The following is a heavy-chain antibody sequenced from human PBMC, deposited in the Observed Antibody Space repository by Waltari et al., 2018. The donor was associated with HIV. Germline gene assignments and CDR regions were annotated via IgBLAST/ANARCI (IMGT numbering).Heavy chain of an antibody. Sequence: EVQLVESGGDLVQPGRSLRLSCAASGFTFDAYAIHWVRQAPGKGLEWVSGINWNSDNIGYADSVKGRFTISRDHAKNSLYLQMNSLRPEDTALYYCAKAYDSSGFQYYFDYWGQGTLVTVSS. D-gene: IGHD3-22*01. V-gene: IGHV3-9*01. CDR3: AKAYDSSGFQYYFDY. J-gene: IGHJ4*02. CDR1: GFTFDAYA. CDR2: INWNSDNI.